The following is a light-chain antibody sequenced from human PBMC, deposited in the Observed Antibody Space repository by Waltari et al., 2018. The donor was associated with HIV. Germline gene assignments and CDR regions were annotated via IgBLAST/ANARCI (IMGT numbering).Light chain of an antibody. V-gene: IGLV1-40*01. CDR1: SSNIGAGSD. CDR2: GNR. J-gene: IGLJ2*01. CDR3: QSYDSSLSGSVV. Sequence: SVLTQPPSVSGAPGQRVTISCTGRSSNIGAGSDVHWYQQLPGTATKLLIYGNRNPPVGVPARFAGSKSGTSASLAITGLQAEDEADYYCQSYDSSLSGSVVFGGGTKLTVL.